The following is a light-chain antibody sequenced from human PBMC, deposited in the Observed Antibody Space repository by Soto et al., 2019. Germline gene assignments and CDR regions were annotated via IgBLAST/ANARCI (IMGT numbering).Light chain of an antibody. V-gene: IGLV2-18*01. CDR1: SSDVGSYNR. CDR2: EVS. J-gene: IGLJ2*01. Sequence: QSVLTQPPSVSGSPGQSVTISCTGTSSDVGSYNRVSWYQRPPGTAPKLMIYEVSNRPSGVPDRFSGSKSGNTASLTISGLQAEDEADYYCSLYTSSSTFVVFGGGTKLTVL. CDR3: SLYTSSSTFVV.